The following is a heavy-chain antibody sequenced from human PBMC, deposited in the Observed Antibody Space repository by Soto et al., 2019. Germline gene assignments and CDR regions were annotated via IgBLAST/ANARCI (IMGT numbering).Heavy chain of an antibody. D-gene: IGHD3-16*01. J-gene: IGHJ4*02. CDR1: GFTFSSYG. CDR3: AELGVIGEFLSY. V-gene: IGHV3-33*06. Sequence: PGGSLRLSCETSGFTFSSYGMHWVRQAPGRGLEWVAVIWYDGSNEYYADSVRGRFTISRGHSKSTLYLQMSSVRAEDTAVYYCAELGVIGEFLSYWGQGTLVTVSS. CDR2: IWYDGSNE.